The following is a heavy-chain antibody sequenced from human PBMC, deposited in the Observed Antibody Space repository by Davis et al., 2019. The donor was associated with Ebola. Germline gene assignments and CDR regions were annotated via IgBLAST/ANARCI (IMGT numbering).Heavy chain of an antibody. D-gene: IGHD1-26*01. J-gene: IGHJ4*02. Sequence: GESLKISCAASGFTFSSYAMSWVRQAPGKGLEWVSAISGSGGSTYYADSVKGRFTISRDNSKNTLYLQMNSLRAEDTAVYYCARDRSRAGATSPAGYWGQGTLVTVSS. V-gene: IGHV3-23*01. CDR3: ARDRSRAGATSPAGY. CDR2: ISGSGGST. CDR1: GFTFSSYA.